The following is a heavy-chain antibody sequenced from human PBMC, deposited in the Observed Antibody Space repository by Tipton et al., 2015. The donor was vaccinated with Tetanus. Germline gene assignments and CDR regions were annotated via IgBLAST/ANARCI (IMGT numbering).Heavy chain of an antibody. D-gene: IGHD3-10*01. Sequence: TLSLTCTISGGSFGNFYWAWIRQPPGRGLEWIGYIYYSGSTNYDLSLKSRVTISLDTSKNQFSLKMSSVTAADTAMYYCAGVWFGDLFGVGAFDIWGQGTMVTVSS. CDR1: GGSFGNFY. V-gene: IGHV4-59*01. CDR2: IYYSGST. J-gene: IGHJ3*02. CDR3: AGVWFGDLFGVGAFDI.